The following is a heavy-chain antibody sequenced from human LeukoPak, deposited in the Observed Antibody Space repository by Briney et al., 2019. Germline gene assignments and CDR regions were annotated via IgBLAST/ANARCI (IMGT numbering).Heavy chain of an antibody. CDR3: ARDLYHDCGAFDI. CDR1: GFTFSSYS. J-gene: IGHJ3*02. Sequence: GGSLRLSCAASGFTFSSYSMNWVRQAPGKGLEWVSSISSSSSYIYYADSVKGRFTISRDNAKNSLYLQMNSLRAEDTAVYYCARDLYHDCGAFDIWGQGTMVTVSS. CDR2: ISSSSSYI. V-gene: IGHV3-21*01. D-gene: IGHD2-21*02.